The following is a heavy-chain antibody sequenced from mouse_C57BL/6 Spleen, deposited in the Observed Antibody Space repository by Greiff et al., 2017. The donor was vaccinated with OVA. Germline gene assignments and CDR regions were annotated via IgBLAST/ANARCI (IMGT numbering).Heavy chain of an antibody. CDR1: GFTFSSYA. CDR2: ISAGGSYT. V-gene: IGHV5-4*01. CDR3: ARDGYDSYFDY. D-gene: IGHD2-4*01. Sequence: EVMLVESGGGLVKPGGSLKLSCAASGFTFSSYAMSWVRQTPEKRLEWVATISAGGSYTYYPDNVKGRFTISRDNAKNNLYLQMSHLKSEDTAMYYCARDGYDSYFDYWGQGTTLTVSS. J-gene: IGHJ2*01.